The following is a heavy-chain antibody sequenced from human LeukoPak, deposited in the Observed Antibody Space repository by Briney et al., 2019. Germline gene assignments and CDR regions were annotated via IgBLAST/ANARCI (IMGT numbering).Heavy chain of an antibody. CDR1: GFTFSSYE. CDR2: IGSSGSTI. CDR3: ARAARIAVAGTYPDY. V-gene: IGHV3-48*03. D-gene: IGHD6-19*01. J-gene: IGHJ4*02. Sequence: GGSLRLSCAASGFTFSSYEMNWVRQAPGKGLEWVSYIGSSGSTIYYADSVMGRFTISRDNAKNSLYLQMNSLGAEDTAVCYCARAARIAVAGTYPDYWGQGTLVTVSS.